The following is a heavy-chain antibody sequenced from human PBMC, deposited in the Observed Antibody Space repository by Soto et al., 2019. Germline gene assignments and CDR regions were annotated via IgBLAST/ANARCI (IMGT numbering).Heavy chain of an antibody. CDR2: ISYDGSNK. CDR3: ARDKRDLRFLEWAYYFAY. V-gene: IGHV3-30-3*01. CDR1: GFTFSSYA. Sequence: QVQLVESGGGVVQPGRSLRLYCTASGFTFSSYAMHWVRQAPGKGLEWVAVISYDGSNKYYADSVKGRFTISRDNSKNTLYMQMNSLRAEDTAVYYCARDKRDLRFLEWAYYFAYWGQGTLVTVSS. D-gene: IGHD3-3*01. J-gene: IGHJ4*02.